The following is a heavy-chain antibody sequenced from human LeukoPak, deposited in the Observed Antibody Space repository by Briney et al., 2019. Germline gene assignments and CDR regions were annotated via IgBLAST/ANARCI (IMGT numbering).Heavy chain of an antibody. Sequence: GASVKVSCKVSGYTLTELSMHWVRQAPGKGLEWMGGFDPEDGETIYAQKFQGRVTMTTDTSTSTAYMELRSLRSDDTAVYYCARDFPYTAMGDYWGQGTLVTVSS. D-gene: IGHD5-18*01. CDR2: FDPEDGET. V-gene: IGHV1-24*01. CDR3: ARDFPYTAMGDY. CDR1: GYTLTELS. J-gene: IGHJ4*02.